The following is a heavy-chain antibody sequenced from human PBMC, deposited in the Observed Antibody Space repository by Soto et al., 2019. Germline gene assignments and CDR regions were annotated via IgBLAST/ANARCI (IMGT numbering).Heavy chain of an antibody. V-gene: IGHV3-30-3*01. CDR3: AREQWLALDY. J-gene: IGHJ4*02. D-gene: IGHD6-19*01. CDR1: GFTFISYA. Sequence: PGGSLRLSCGASGFTFISYAMHWVRQAPGKGLEWVAVISYDGSNKYYADSVKGRFTISRDNSKNTLYLQMNSLRAEDTAVYYCAREQWLALDYWGQGTLVTVSS. CDR2: ISYDGSNK.